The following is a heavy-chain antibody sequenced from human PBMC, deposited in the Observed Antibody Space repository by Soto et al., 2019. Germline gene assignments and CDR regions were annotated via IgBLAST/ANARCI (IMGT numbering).Heavy chain of an antibody. Sequence: QVQLQQWGAGPLRPLETLTLTCGVSGGSFSGYYWAWIRQSPGKGLEWIGEINDRGSINYNPSLKSRVSISFDTSKNHYSLNLRSVTAADPAVYYCARESHDILTGPPWVWYFDLWGRGTLVTVSS. V-gene: IGHV4-34*01. CDR2: INDRGSI. CDR1: GGSFSGYY. D-gene: IGHD3-9*01. J-gene: IGHJ2*01. CDR3: ARESHDILTGPPWVWYFDL.